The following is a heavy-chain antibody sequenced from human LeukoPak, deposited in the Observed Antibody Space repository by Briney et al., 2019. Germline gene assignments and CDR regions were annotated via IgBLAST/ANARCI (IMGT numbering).Heavy chain of an antibody. Sequence: ASVKVSCKASGYTFNGHYMHWVRQAPGQGLEWMGIINPSGGSTNYAQKFQGRVSMTRDTSTSTVYMELGSLRSEDTAMYWCARGYYDSSGYDPGLGYWGQGTLVTVTS. CDR3: ARGYYDSSGYDPGLGY. D-gene: IGHD3-22*01. J-gene: IGHJ4*02. CDR2: INPSGGST. V-gene: IGHV1-46*02. CDR1: GYTFNGHY.